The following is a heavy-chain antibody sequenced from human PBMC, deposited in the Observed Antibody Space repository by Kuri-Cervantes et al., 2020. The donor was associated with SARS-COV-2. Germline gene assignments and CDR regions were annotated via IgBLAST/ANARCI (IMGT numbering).Heavy chain of an antibody. J-gene: IGHJ6*03. D-gene: IGHD2-15*01. CDR2: ISSSSSYI. Sequence: GESLKFSFAASGVTCSSYSMNCVREASGKGLEWFSFISSSSSYIYYADSVKDRFTISIDNAKNSLHLQMNCLRDEETSVYYCARDVVGSRAYYYYMDVCGKGTRVTVYS. CDR3: ARDVVGSRAYYYYMDV. V-gene: IGHV3-21*01. CDR1: GVTCSSYS.